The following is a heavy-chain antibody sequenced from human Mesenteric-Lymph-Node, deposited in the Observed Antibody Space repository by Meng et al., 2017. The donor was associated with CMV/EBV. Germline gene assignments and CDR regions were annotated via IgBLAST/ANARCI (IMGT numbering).Heavy chain of an antibody. CDR2: IYPGDSDT. V-gene: IGHV5-51*01. D-gene: IGHD6-6*01. J-gene: IGHJ4*02. CDR1: GYSFPSYW. CDR3: ARTSPHYYTSSFPLDY. Sequence: KVSCKGSGYSFPSYWIGWVRQMPGKGLEWMGIIYPGDSDTRYSPSFQGQVTISADKSISTAYLQWSSLKASDTAMYYCARTSPHYYTSSFPLDYWGQGTLVTVSS.